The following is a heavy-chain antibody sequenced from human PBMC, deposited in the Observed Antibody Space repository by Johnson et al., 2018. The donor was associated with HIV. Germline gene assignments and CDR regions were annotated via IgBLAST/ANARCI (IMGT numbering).Heavy chain of an antibody. J-gene: IGHJ3*02. CDR2: ISWNSGSI. CDR1: GFTFDDYA. D-gene: IGHD2-15*01. V-gene: IGHV3-9*01. CDR3: ARAHPLVADAIDI. Sequence: VQLVESGGGLVQPGRSLRLSCAASGFTFDDYAMHWVRQAPGKGLEWVSGISWNSGSIGYADSVKGRFTISRDNAKNSLYLQMNSLRAEDTAVYYCARAHPLVADAIDIWGQGTMVTVSS.